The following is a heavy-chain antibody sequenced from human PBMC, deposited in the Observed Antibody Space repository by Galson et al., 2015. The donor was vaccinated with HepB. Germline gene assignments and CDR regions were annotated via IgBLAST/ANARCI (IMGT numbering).Heavy chain of an antibody. V-gene: IGHV3-48*01. CDR2: ISSSSSTI. CDR3: ARSSSGWQRPFDY. J-gene: IGHJ4*02. CDR1: GFTFSSYS. D-gene: IGHD6-19*01. Sequence: SLRLSCAASGFTFSSYSMNWVRQAPGKGLEWVSYISSSSSTIYYADSVKGRFTISSDNAKNSLYLQMNSLGAEDTAVYYCARSSSGWQRPFDYWGQGTLVTVSS.